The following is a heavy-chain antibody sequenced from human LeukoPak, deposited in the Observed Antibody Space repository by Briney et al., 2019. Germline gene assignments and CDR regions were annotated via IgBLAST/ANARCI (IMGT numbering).Heavy chain of an antibody. CDR3: AAGYSSGWRTYYFDY. V-gene: IGHV3-73*01. CDR2: IRSKANSYAT. Sequence: PGGSLRLSCAASGFTFSGSAMHWVRQASGKGLEWVGRIRSKANSYATAHAASVKGRFTISRDDSKNTAYLQMNSLKTEDMSVYYSAAGYSSGWRTYYFDYWGQGTLVTVSS. CDR1: GFTFSGSA. D-gene: IGHD6-19*01. J-gene: IGHJ4*02.